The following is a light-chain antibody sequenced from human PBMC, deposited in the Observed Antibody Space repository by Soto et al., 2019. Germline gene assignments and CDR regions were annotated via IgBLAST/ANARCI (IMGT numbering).Light chain of an antibody. CDR2: GAS. V-gene: IGKV3-20*01. Sequence: EIVLTQSPGTLSLSPGERATLSCRASQSVSSSYLDWYQQKPGQAPSLLIYGASSRATGIPDRFSGSGSGTDFTLTISRLEPEDFAVYYCQQYGSSSITFGQGTRLEIK. CDR1: QSVSSSY. J-gene: IGKJ5*01. CDR3: QQYGSSSIT.